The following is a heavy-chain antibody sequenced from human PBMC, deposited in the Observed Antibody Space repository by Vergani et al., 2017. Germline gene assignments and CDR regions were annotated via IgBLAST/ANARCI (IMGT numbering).Heavy chain of an antibody. J-gene: IGHJ5*02. D-gene: IGHD2-2*01. Sequence: EVQLLESGGGLVQPGGSLRLSCAASGFTFSSYAMSWVRQAPGKGLEWVSAISGSGGSTYYADSVKGRFTISRDNSKNTLYLQMNSLRAEDTAVYYCAKLYCSSTSCYPNNWFDPWGQGTLVTVSS. CDR2: ISGSGGST. CDR1: GFTFSSYA. CDR3: AKLYCSSTSCYPNNWFDP. V-gene: IGHV3-23*01.